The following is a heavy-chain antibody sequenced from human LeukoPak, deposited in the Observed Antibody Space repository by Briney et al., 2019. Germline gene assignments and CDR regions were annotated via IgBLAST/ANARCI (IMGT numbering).Heavy chain of an antibody. D-gene: IGHD6-19*01. CDR3: ARFLAVAGTISYFDY. CDR1: GYSFTSYW. Sequence: GESLKISCKGPGYSFTSYWIGWVRQMPGKGLEWMGIIYPGDSDTRYSPSFQGQVTISADKSISTAYLQWSSLKASDTAIYYCARFLAVAGTISYFDYWGQGTLVTVSS. V-gene: IGHV5-51*01. CDR2: IYPGDSDT. J-gene: IGHJ4*02.